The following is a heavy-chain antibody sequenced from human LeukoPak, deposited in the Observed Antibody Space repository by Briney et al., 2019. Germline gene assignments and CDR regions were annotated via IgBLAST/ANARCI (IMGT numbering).Heavy chain of an antibody. Sequence: SETLSLTCTVSGASTSSYSWSWIRQPAGKGLEWIGRIYTSGSTKYNPSLNSRVTMSLDTSQKRFSLKVTSVTAADTALYYCATREASRGNYYDHWGQGTLVTVSS. J-gene: IGHJ5*02. CDR1: GASTSSYS. CDR3: ATREASRGNYYDH. V-gene: IGHV4-4*07. CDR2: IYTSGST. D-gene: IGHD3-22*01.